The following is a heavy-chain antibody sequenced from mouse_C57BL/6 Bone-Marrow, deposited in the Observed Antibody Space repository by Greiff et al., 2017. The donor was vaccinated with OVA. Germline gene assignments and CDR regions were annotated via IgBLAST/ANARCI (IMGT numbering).Heavy chain of an antibody. CDR3: ASSYGSSRYAMDY. D-gene: IGHD1-1*01. V-gene: IGHV1-20*01. CDR1: GYSFTGYF. CDR2: INPYIGDT. J-gene: IGHJ4*01. Sequence: LVKPGDSLKISCTSSGYSFTGYFMNLVMQSHGKSLEWIGRINPYIGDTFSNQKFKGKATLTVDKSSSTAHMELRSLTSEDSAVYYCASSYGSSRYAMDYWGQGTTVTVSS.